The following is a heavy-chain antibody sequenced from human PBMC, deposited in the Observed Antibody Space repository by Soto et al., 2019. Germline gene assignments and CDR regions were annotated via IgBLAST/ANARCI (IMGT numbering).Heavy chain of an antibody. Sequence: QVQLVQSGAEVRKPGASVKVSCKASGYTFNRHYIQWVRQAPGQGLEWMGMIDPSGGDTNYARKFQGRVTLTSDTSTSTVYMELSSLRSEDTAVYYCAKRRGVGLTRSSFDYWGPGTLVIVSS. V-gene: IGHV1-46*02. J-gene: IGHJ4*02. CDR2: IDPSGGDT. D-gene: IGHD1-26*01. CDR1: GYTFNRHY. CDR3: AKRRGVGLTRSSFDY.